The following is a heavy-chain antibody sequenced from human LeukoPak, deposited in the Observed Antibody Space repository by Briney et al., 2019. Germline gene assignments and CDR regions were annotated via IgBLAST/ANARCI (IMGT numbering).Heavy chain of an antibody. CDR2: ISGSGGST. CDR1: GFTFSSYA. J-gene: IGHJ4*02. Sequence: GGSLRLSCAASGFTFSSYAMSWVRQAPGKGLEWVSAISGSGGSTYYADSVKGRFTISRDNSKNTLYLQMNSLRAEDTAVYYSAKDLYSSGWYPYYFDYWGQGTLATVSS. D-gene: IGHD6-19*01. CDR3: AKDLYSSGWYPYYFDY. V-gene: IGHV3-23*01.